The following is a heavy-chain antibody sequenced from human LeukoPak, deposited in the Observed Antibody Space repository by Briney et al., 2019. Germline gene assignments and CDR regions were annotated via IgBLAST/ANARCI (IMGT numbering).Heavy chain of an antibody. CDR1: GYTHTTYC. J-gene: IGHJ5*02. V-gene: IGHV1-18*01. CDR2: ISAYNGNA. D-gene: IGHD3/OR15-3a*01. Sequence: ASVKLFYRACGYTHTTYCISWVPQAPGQGLEWMGWISAYNGNANYAQKLQGRVTMTTDTSTSTAYMELRSLRSDDTAVYYCARRSLDWSYSWFDPWGQGTLVTVSS. CDR3: ARRSLDWSYSWFDP.